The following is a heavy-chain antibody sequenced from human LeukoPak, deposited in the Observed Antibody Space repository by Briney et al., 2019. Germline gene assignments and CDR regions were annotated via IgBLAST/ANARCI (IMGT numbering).Heavy chain of an antibody. CDR1: GFTFSNYG. CDR2: IRNDGSNK. J-gene: IGHJ4*02. V-gene: IGHV3-30*02. Sequence: GGSLRLSCAASGFTFSNYGMNWDRQAPGKGLEWVAFIRNDGSNKYYADSVKGRFTISRDNSKNTVYLQMNSLRAEDTAVYYCARNIPVTRWGYWGQGTLVTVSS. D-gene: IGHD2-21*01. CDR3: ARNIPVTRWGY.